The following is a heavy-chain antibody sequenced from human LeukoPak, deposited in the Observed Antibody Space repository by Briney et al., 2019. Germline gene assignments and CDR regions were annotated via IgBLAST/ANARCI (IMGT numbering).Heavy chain of an antibody. CDR2: IQYDGSNK. Sequence: GGSLRLSCAASGFTFSAYGIHWVRQATGKGLAWVGFIQYDGSNKYYTDSVKGRFTISRDNAKNSLYLQMNSLRAEDTAVYYCARDPRTTVTTDDAFDIWGQGTMVTVSS. CDR3: ARDPRTTVTTDDAFDI. CDR1: GFTFSAYG. J-gene: IGHJ3*02. D-gene: IGHD4-17*01. V-gene: IGHV3-30*02.